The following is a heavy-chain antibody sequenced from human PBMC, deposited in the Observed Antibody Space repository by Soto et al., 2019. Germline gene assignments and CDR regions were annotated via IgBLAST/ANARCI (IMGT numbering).Heavy chain of an antibody. Sequence: GGSLRLSCAASGFTFSSYGMHWVRQAPGKGLEWVAVISYDGSNKYYADSVKGRFTISRDNSKNTLYLQMNSLRAEDTAVYYCAKAAEYGDYLKNGVYYYYGMDVWGQGTTVTVSS. CDR1: GFTFSSYG. CDR2: ISYDGSNK. CDR3: AKAAEYGDYLKNGVYYYYGMDV. J-gene: IGHJ6*02. V-gene: IGHV3-30*18. D-gene: IGHD4-17*01.